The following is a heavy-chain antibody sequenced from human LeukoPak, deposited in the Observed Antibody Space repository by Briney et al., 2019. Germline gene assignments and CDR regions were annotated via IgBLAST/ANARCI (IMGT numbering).Heavy chain of an antibody. CDR2: VNTDGRTT. Sequence: GGSLRLSCAASGFTFSSYWMHWVRQAPGKGLVWVSRVNTDGRTTNYAHSVRGRFTISRDNAENTLYLQMNSLRVEDTAVYYCSMDLSGAHDYWGQGSVVTVSS. J-gene: IGHJ4*02. CDR3: SMDLSGAHDY. CDR1: GFTFSSYW. D-gene: IGHD2-2*03. V-gene: IGHV3-74*01.